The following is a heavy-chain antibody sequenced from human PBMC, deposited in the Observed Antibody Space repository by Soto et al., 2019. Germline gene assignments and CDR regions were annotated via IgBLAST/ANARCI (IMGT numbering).Heavy chain of an antibody. CDR1: GGSISSGGYS. CDR3: ARAVGVPSRAAFDY. Sequence: QLQLQESGSGLVKPSQTLSLTCAVSGGSISSGGYSWSWIRQPPGKGLEWIGYIYHSGSTYYNPSLKRRVTISVDRSKNQFSLKLSSVTAADTAVYYCARAVGVPSRAAFDYWGQGTLVTVSS. CDR2: IYHSGST. D-gene: IGHD2-2*01. J-gene: IGHJ4*02. V-gene: IGHV4-30-2*01.